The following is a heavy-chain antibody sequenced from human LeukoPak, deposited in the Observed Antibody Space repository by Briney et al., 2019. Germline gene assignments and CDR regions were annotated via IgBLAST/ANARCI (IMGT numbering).Heavy chain of an antibody. D-gene: IGHD5-12*01. CDR3: ARDGYPHPDAFDI. V-gene: IGHV1-69*05. Sequence: ASVKVSCKASGGTFSSYAISWVRQAPGQGLEWMGGIIPIFGTANYAQKFQGRVTITTDESMSTAYMELRSLRSDDTAVYYCARDGYPHPDAFDIWGQGTMVTVSS. CDR1: GGTFSSYA. J-gene: IGHJ3*02. CDR2: IIPIFGTA.